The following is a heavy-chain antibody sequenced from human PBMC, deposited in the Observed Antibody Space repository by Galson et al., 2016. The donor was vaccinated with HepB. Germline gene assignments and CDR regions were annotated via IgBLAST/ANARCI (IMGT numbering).Heavy chain of an antibody. CDR1: GFTFSSYA. J-gene: IGHJ6*02. Sequence: SLRLSCAASGFTFSSYAMHWVRRAPGKGLEWVAVISYDGRNKYYGDSVKGRFTISRDNSKNTLFLQVNSLRPEDTAAYYCSRNDYLPPHYYSGIDVWGHGTTVTVSS. CDR3: SRNDYLPPHYYSGIDV. CDR2: ISYDGRNK. V-gene: IGHV3-30*03. D-gene: IGHD4-11*01.